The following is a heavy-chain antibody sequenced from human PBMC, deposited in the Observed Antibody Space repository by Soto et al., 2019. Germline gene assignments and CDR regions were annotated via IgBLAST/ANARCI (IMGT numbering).Heavy chain of an antibody. Sequence: GASVKVSCKASGYTFSNYDINWLLQGTGQGVERMGGVSPKSGDAGYAQMFQGRVRMTTDTSIRTAYMELSGLTSEDTAVYYSARGPVAVPGDRYEVWGSDNWYDSWGQATLVTAPQ. J-gene: IGHJ5*01. CDR3: ARGPVAVPGDRYEVWGSDNWYDS. D-gene: IGHD6-19*01. CDR2: VSPKSGDA. CDR1: GYTFSNYD. V-gene: IGHV1-8*01.